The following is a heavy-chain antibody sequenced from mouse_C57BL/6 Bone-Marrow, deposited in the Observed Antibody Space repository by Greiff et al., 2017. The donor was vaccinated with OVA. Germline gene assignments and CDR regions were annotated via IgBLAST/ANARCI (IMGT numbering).Heavy chain of an antibody. CDR2: IDPSDSYT. Sequence: QVQLKQPGAELVRPGTSVKLSCKASGYTFTSYWMHWVKQRPGQGLEWIGVIDPSDSYTNYNQKFKGKATLTVDTSSSTAYMQLSSLTSEDSAVYYCARRGYYYYGSSYDYFDYWGQGTTLTVSS. J-gene: IGHJ2*01. CDR3: ARRGYYYYGSSYDYFDY. CDR1: GYTFTSYW. V-gene: IGHV1-59*01. D-gene: IGHD1-1*01.